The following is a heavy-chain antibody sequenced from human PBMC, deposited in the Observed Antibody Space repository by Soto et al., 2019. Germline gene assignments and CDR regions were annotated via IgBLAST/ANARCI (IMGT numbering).Heavy chain of an antibody. V-gene: IGHV3-64*01. CDR1: GFTFSSYA. CDR3: ARSDWDYYGSGSYYSPPPNYYYYYYMDV. Sequence: GGSLRLSCAASGFTFSSYAMHWVRQAPGKGLEYVSAISSNGGSTYYANSVKGRFTISRDNSKNTLYLQMGSLRAEDMAVYYCARSDWDYYGSGSYYSPPPNYYYYYYMDVWGKGTTVTVSS. J-gene: IGHJ6*03. CDR2: ISSNGGST. D-gene: IGHD3-10*01.